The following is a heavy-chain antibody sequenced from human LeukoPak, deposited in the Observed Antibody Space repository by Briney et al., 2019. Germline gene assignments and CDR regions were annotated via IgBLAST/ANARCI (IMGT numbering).Heavy chain of an antibody. CDR2: ISSSSSTI. J-gene: IGHJ3*02. V-gene: IGHV3-48*01. CDR3: ARTKQQLVFDAFDI. CDR1: GFTFSSYS. Sequence: GGSLRLSCAASGFTFSSYSMNWVRQAPGKGLEWVSYISSSSSTIYYADSVKGRFTISRDNSKNTLYLQMNSLRAEDTAVYYCARTKQQLVFDAFDIWGQGTMVTVSS. D-gene: IGHD6-13*01.